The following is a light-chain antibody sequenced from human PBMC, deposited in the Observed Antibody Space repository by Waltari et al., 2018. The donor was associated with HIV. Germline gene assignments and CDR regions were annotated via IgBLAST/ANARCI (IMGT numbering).Light chain of an antibody. CDR1: SSDVGGYNY. Sequence: QSALTQPRSVSGSPGQSVTISCTGTSSDVGGYNYVSWYQQHPGKAPKVRIYVVSKRHSGVPDRFSGSKAGNTASLTISELQAEDEADYYCCSYAGSYTYVFGTGTKVTVL. J-gene: IGLJ1*01. CDR3: CSYAGSYTYV. V-gene: IGLV2-11*01. CDR2: VVS.